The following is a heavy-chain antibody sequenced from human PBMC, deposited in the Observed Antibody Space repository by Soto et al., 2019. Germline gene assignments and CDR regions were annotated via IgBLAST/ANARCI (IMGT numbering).Heavy chain of an antibody. CDR3: ARLMYSYGSVYAMDV. J-gene: IGHJ6*01. CDR1: GYIFTKYW. D-gene: IGHD5-18*01. V-gene: IGHV5-10-1*01. CDR2: IDPSDSYI. Sequence: AEAMKICSKCSGYIFTKYWISLVRQNPGEVLEWMALIDPSDSYISYSQSFQGHVTISTDNSITAAYLQWSSLTASDTATYYCARLMYSYGSVYAMDVWGRGTTVTVSS.